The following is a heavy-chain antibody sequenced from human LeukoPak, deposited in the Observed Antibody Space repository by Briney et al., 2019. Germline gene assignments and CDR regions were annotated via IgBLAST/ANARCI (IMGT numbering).Heavy chain of an antibody. Sequence: GRSLRLSCAASGFTLSNYGMHWVRQAPGKGLEWVAAIWHDGSRKYYAESVKGRFTISRDNARNTVYVQTNSLRAEDTAVYYCARDEGDSSRYYPGLWGQGTLVTVSS. CDR2: IWHDGSRK. CDR1: GFTLSNYG. J-gene: IGHJ1*01. D-gene: IGHD3-22*01. V-gene: IGHV3-33*01. CDR3: ARDEGDSSRYYPGL.